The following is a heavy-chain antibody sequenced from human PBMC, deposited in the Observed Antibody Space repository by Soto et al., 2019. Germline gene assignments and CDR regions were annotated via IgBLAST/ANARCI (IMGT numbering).Heavy chain of an antibody. CDR3: ARDPDAGYSSGWPTYNWFDP. V-gene: IGHV6-1*01. J-gene: IGHJ5*02. D-gene: IGHD6-19*01. CDR2: TYNRSKWYN. CDR1: GDSVSSNSAA. Sequence: SQTLSLTCAISGDSVSSNSAAWNWIRQSPSRGLEWLGRTYNRSKWYNDYAVSVKSRITINPDTSKNQFSLQLNSVTPEDTAVYYCARDPDAGYSSGWPTYNWFDPWGQGTLVNVSS.